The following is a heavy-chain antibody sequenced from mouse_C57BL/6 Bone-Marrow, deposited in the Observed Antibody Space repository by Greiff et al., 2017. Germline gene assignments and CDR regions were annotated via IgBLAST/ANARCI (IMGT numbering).Heavy chain of an antibody. CDR2: IDPETGGT. CDR1: GYTFTDYE. J-gene: IGHJ2*01. V-gene: IGHV1-15*01. Sequence: QVQLQQSGAELVRPGASVTLSCKASGYTFTDYEMHWVKQTPVHGLEWIGAIDPETGGTAYNQKFKGKAILTADKSSSTAYMELRSLTSEDSAVYYCTGTGTGFDYWGQGTTLTVSS. D-gene: IGHD4-1*01. CDR3: TGTGTGFDY.